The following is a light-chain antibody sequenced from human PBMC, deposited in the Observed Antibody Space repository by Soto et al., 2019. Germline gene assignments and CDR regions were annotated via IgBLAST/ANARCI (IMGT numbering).Light chain of an antibody. CDR2: DAS. CDR3: QQYNSYSGYT. CDR1: QSISSW. V-gene: IGKV1-5*01. Sequence: DIQMTQSPSTLSASVGDRVTITCRASQSISSWLAWYQQKAGKAPKLLIYDASSLESGFPSRFSGSGSGTEFTLTISSLQPDDFATYYCQQYNSYSGYTLSQRTKLEIK. J-gene: IGKJ2*01.